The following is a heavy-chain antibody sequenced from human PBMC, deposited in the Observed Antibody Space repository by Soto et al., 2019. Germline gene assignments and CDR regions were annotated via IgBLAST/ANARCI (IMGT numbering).Heavy chain of an antibody. CDR1: GCSISSSSYY. J-gene: IGHJ4*02. D-gene: IGHD6-6*01. Sequence: SETLSLTCTVSGCSISSSSYYWGWIHQPPGKGLEWIGSIYYSGSTYYNPSLKSRVTISVDTSKNQFSLKLSSVTAADTAVYYCARSIPYSSSSQTTTIYDYWGQGTLVTVSS. CDR3: ARSIPYSSSSQTTTIYDY. V-gene: IGHV4-39*01. CDR2: IYYSGST.